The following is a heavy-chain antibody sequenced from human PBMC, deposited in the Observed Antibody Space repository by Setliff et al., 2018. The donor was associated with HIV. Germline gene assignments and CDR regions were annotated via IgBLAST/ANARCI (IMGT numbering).Heavy chain of an antibody. CDR2: IYPEDSNI. CDR3: ARRDGRSMNAFEI. D-gene: IGHD6-13*01. Sequence: GESLKISCKAVDYTFTTYWIGWVRQMPGEGLEWMGIIYPEDSNIKYNPSFQNKVTISADKSISTAYLQVHNLKASDTATYYCARRDGRSMNAFEIWGPGTMVTVSS. V-gene: IGHV5-51*01. CDR1: DYTFTTYW. J-gene: IGHJ3*02.